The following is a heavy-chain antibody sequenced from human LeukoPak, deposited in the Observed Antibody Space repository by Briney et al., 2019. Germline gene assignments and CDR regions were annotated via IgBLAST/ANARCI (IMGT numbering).Heavy chain of an antibody. D-gene: IGHD2-2*01. V-gene: IGHV1-46*01. CDR3: ARDFYCSSTSCAIRNWFDP. CDR2: INPSGGST. Sequence: ASVKVSCKASGYTFTSYYMHWVRQAPGQGLEWMGIINPSGGSTSYAQKFQGRVTMTRDTSTSTVYMELSSLRSEDTAVYYCARDFYCSSTSCAIRNWFDPWGQGTLVTVSS. J-gene: IGHJ5*02. CDR1: GYTFTSYY.